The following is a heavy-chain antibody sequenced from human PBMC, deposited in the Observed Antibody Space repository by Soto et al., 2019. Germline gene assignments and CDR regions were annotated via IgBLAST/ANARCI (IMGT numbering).Heavy chain of an antibody. CDR2: IIPIFGTA. J-gene: IGHJ4*02. Sequence: ASVKVSCKASGGTFSSYAISWVLQAPGQGLEWMGGIIPIFGTANYAQKFQGRVTITADKSTSTAYMELSSLRSEDTAVYYCARGGSTYYYDSSGYLFRFWGQGTLVTVSS. D-gene: IGHD3-22*01. V-gene: IGHV1-69*06. CDR1: GGTFSSYA. CDR3: ARGGSTYYYDSSGYLFRF.